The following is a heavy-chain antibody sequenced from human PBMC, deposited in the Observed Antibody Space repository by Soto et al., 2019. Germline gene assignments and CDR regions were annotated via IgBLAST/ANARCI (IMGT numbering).Heavy chain of an antibody. Sequence: VASVKVSSKASGGTFSSYAISWVRQAPGQGLEWMGGIIPIFGTANYAQKFQGRVTITADKSTSTAYMELSSLRSEDTAVYYCARVAAAGTTAFDIWGQGTMVTVSS. CDR1: GGTFSSYA. CDR2: IIPIFGTA. D-gene: IGHD6-13*01. J-gene: IGHJ3*02. V-gene: IGHV1-69*06. CDR3: ARVAAAGTTAFDI.